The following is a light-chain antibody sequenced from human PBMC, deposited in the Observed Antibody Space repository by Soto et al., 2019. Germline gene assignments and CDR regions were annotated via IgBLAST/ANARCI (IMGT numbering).Light chain of an antibody. CDR1: QSVSSSY. Sequence: IVLTQSPGTLSLSPGERATLYCRAIQSVSSSYLAWYQQKPGQAPRLLIYGASSRATGIPDRFSGSGSGTDFTLTISRLEPEDFAVYYCQQYGSSPGTFGQGTKVDIK. V-gene: IGKV3-20*01. CDR3: QQYGSSPGT. J-gene: IGKJ1*01. CDR2: GAS.